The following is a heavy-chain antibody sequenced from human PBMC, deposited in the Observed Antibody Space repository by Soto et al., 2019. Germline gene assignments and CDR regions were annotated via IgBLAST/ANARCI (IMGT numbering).Heavy chain of an antibody. D-gene: IGHD6-19*01. Sequence: SVKVSCKASGGTFSSYAISCVRQAPGQGLEWMGGIIPIFGTANYAQKFQGRVTITADESTSTAYMELSSLRSEDTAVYYCARFSSGWYDPSSRALTPIDYWGQGTLVTVSS. V-gene: IGHV1-69*13. CDR3: ARFSSGWYDPSSRALTPIDY. CDR1: GGTFSSYA. J-gene: IGHJ4*02. CDR2: IIPIFGTA.